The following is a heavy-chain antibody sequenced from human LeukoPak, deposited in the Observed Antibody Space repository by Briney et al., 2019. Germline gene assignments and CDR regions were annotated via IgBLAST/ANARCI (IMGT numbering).Heavy chain of an antibody. D-gene: IGHD3-22*01. CDR3: ARDRGDYYDWSGFSYYFDY. J-gene: IGHJ4*02. CDR1: GYTFTSYA. CDR2: INPGNGNT. V-gene: IGHV1-3*03. Sequence: ASVTVSCKASGYTFTSYAMHWVRQAPGQRLEWMGWINPGNGNTKYSQKFQGRVTITRDTSASTAYMELSSLRSEDMAVYYCARDRGDYYDWSGFSYYFDYWGQGTLVTVSS.